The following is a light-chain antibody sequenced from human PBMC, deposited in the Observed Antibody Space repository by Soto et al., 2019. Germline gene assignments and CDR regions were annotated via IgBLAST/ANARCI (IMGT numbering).Light chain of an antibody. Sequence: EIVLTQSPGTLSLSPGERATLSCRASQSVSSSYLAWYQQKPGQAPRLLIYGASSRATGIPDRFSGSGSGTDFTLTISRLEPEDFAVYYYQQYGSSPPQMFRPGTKLEIK. CDR2: GAS. CDR1: QSVSSSY. J-gene: IGKJ1*01. CDR3: QQYGSSPPQM. V-gene: IGKV3-20*01.